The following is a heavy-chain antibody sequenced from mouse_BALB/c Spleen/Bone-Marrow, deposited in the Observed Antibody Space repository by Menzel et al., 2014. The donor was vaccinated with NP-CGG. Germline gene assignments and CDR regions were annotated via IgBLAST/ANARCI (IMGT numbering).Heavy chain of an antibody. CDR1: GYTFTSYW. Sequence: QVQLQQSGAELVKPGASVKLSCKASGYTFTSYWKHWVKQRPGQGLEWIGEINPSNGRTNYNEKFKSKATLTVDKSSSTAYMQLSSLTSETSAVYYCERGGGSYYAMDYWGQGISVPAPS. V-gene: IGHV1S81*02. CDR2: INPSNGRT. D-gene: IGHD1-1*02. CDR3: ERGGGSYYAMDY. J-gene: IGHJ4*01.